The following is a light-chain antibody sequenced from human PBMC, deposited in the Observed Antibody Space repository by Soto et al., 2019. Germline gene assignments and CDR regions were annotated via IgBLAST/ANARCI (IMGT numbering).Light chain of an antibody. J-gene: IGLJ1*01. CDR1: SSNIGNNA. V-gene: IGLV1-36*01. CDR2: YDD. CDR3: AAWDDSLNAYV. Sequence: QSVLTQPPSVSEAPRQRVTISCSGSSSNIGNNAVNWYQQLPGKAPKLLIYYDDLLPSGVFDRLSGSKSGTSASLAISGLQSEDEADYYCAAWDDSLNAYVFGTGTKLTVL.